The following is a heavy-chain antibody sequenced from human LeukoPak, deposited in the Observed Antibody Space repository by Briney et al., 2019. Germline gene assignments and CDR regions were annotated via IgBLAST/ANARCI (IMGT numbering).Heavy chain of an antibody. Sequence: PSETLSLTCTVSGGSISSYYWSWIRQPAGKGLEWIGRIYASGSTNYNPSLKSRVTMSVDTSKNQFSLKLSSVTAADTAVYYCARGRSPYRITMARGVISWFDPWGQGTLVTVSS. V-gene: IGHV4-4*07. D-gene: IGHD3-10*01. CDR3: ARGRSPYRITMARGVISWFDP. J-gene: IGHJ5*02. CDR2: IYASGST. CDR1: GGSISSYY.